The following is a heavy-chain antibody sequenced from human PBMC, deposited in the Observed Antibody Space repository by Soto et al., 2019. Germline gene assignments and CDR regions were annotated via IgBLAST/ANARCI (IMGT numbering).Heavy chain of an antibody. D-gene: IGHD1-20*01. V-gene: IGHV4-31*03. Sequence: SETLSLTCTVSGGSISSGGYYWSWIRQHPGKGLEWIGYIYYSGSTYYNPSLKSRVTISVDTSKNQFSLKLSSVTAADTAVYYCASSGVRITGTGGGWFDPWGQGTLVTVSS. CDR2: IYYSGST. CDR3: ASSGVRITGTGGGWFDP. J-gene: IGHJ5*02. CDR1: GGSISSGGYY.